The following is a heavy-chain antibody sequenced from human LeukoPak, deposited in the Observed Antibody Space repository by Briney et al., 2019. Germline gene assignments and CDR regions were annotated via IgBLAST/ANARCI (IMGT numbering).Heavy chain of an antibody. CDR2: RNGDST. J-gene: IGHJ6*03. Sequence: GGSLRLSCAASGFTFDDYGMSWVRQAPGKGLEWVSNRNGDSTGYADSVKGRFTISRDNGKNSLYLQMNSLRAEDTALYYCAREVATYDYYYYMDVWGKGTTVTVSS. V-gene: IGHV3-20*04. CDR1: GFTFDDYG. D-gene: IGHD5-12*01. CDR3: AREVATYDYYYYMDV.